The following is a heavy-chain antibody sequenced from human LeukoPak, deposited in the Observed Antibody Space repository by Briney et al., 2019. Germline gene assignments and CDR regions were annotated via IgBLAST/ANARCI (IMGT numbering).Heavy chain of an antibody. D-gene: IGHD5-24*01. CDR1: GFSFTTYA. CDR3: AKGRKPDGLYNLDS. Sequence: GGSLRLSCAASGFSFTTYAMNWVRQAPGQGLEWVSIVIGNNAKTSYADSVKGRFTISKDNSKNTLYLQMNSLRVEDTAIYYCAKGRKPDGLYNLDSWGQGTLVIVSS. J-gene: IGHJ4*02. V-gene: IGHV3-23*01. CDR2: VIGNNAKT.